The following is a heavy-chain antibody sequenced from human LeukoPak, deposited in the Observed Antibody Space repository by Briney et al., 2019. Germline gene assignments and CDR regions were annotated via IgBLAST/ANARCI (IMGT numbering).Heavy chain of an antibody. CDR1: GYTFTGYY. Sequence: GASVKVSCKASGYTFTGYYMHWVRQAPGQGLEWMGWINPNSGGTNYAQKFQGRVTMTRDTSISTAYMELSRLRSDDTAVYYCAKEHRVPNIVGANSDFDYWGQGTLVTVSS. J-gene: IGHJ4*02. CDR3: AKEHRVPNIVGANSDFDY. D-gene: IGHD1-26*01. CDR2: INPNSGGT. V-gene: IGHV1-2*02.